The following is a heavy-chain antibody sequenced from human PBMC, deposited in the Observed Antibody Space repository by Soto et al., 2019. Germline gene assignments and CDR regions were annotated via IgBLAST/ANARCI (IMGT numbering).Heavy chain of an antibody. V-gene: IGHV3-23*01. CDR2: ISGSGGTT. D-gene: IGHD1-26*01. Sequence: PGGSLRLSCAASGFTFSSYAMTWVRQAPGKRLEWVSGISGSGGTTSYTDSVKGRFTITRDNSKKTLFLEMKSLGVEATAVYFCARDVWETTSRYYGLDLWGLGTTVTVSS. CDR3: ARDVWETTSRYYGLDL. CDR1: GFTFSSYA. J-gene: IGHJ6*02.